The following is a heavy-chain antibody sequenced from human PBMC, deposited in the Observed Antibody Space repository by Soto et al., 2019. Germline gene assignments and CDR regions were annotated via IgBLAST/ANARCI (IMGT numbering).Heavy chain of an antibody. CDR2: IVVGSGNT. J-gene: IGHJ6*02. D-gene: IGHD5-12*01. Sequence: ASVKVSCKASGFTFTSSAMQWVRQARGQRLEWIGWIVVGSGNTNYAQKFQERVTITRDMSTSTAYMELSSLRSEDTAVYYCAADSRGYSGYDLSEWDYYYYGMYIWG. V-gene: IGHV1-58*02. CDR1: GFTFTSSA. CDR3: AADSRGYSGYDLSEWDYYYYGMYI.